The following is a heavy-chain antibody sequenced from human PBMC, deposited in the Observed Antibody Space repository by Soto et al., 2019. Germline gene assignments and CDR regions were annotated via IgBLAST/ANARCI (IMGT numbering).Heavy chain of an antibody. CDR3: AREFFGAGNWFDP. J-gene: IGHJ5*02. V-gene: IGHV4-61*08. D-gene: IGHD3-3*01. CDR2: IYYSGST. Sequence: PSETLSLTCTVSGGSISSGDYYWSWIRQPPGKGLEWIGYIYYSGSTNYNPSLKSRVTISVDTSKNQFSLKLSSVTAADTAVYYCAREFFGAGNWFDPWGQGTLVT. CDR1: GGSISSGDYY.